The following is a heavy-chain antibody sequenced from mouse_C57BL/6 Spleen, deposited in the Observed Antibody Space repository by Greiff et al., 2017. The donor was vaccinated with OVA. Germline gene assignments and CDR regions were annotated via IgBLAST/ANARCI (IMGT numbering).Heavy chain of an antibody. D-gene: IGHD3-1*01. J-gene: IGHJ4*01. CDR2: ISSGSSTI. CDR3: ARSVPGRYAMDY. Sequence: EVKLVESGGGLVKPGGSLKLSCAASGFTFSDYGMHWVRQAPEKGLEWVAYISSGSSTIYYADTVKGRFTISRDNAKNTLFLQMTSLRSEDTAMYYCARSVPGRYAMDYWGQGTSVTVSS. CDR1: GFTFSDYG. V-gene: IGHV5-17*01.